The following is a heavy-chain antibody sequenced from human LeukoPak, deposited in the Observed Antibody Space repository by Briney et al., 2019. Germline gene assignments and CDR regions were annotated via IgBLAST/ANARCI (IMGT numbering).Heavy chain of an antibody. Sequence: GGSLRLSCAACGCTFSSYAMSWVRQAPGKGLEWVSAISGSGGSTYYADSVKGRFTISRDNSKNTLYLQMNSLRAEATAVYYSAKEGYSSGYDSLSPYFDYWGQGTLVTVSS. CDR1: GCTFSSYA. J-gene: IGHJ4*02. V-gene: IGHV3-23*01. CDR2: ISGSGGST. CDR3: AKEGYSSGYDSLSPYFDY. D-gene: IGHD5-12*01.